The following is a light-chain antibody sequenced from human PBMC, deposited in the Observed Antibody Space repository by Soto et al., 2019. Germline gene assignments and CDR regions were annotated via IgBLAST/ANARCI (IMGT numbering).Light chain of an antibody. CDR1: QDINIY. CDR3: QQYDILPIT. CDR2: DAS. V-gene: IGKV1-33*01. J-gene: IGKJ5*01. Sequence: DIQMTQSPSSLFASVGDRVTITCQATQDINIYLNWYQQKPGKAPNLLIYDASNLELGVPSRFSGSGSGTHFTFTISSLQTEDIGTYYCQQYDILPITFGRGTRLGIK.